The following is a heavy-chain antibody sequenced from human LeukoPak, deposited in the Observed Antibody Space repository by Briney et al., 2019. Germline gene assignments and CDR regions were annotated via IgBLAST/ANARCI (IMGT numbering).Heavy chain of an antibody. J-gene: IGHJ4*02. Sequence: PGGSLRLSCAASEFTFSSYAMSWVRQAPGKGLEWVSGINWNGGSTGYADSVKGRFTISRDNAKNSLYLQMNSLRAEDTALYHCAREVDDSSGYYYVYWGQGTLVTVSS. CDR2: INWNGGST. CDR3: AREVDDSSGYYYVY. D-gene: IGHD3-22*01. V-gene: IGHV3-20*01. CDR1: EFTFSSYA.